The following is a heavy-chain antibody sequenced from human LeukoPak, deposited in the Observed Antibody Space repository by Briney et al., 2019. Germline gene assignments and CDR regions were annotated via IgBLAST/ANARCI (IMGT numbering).Heavy chain of an antibody. CDR3: ARKEGSDYVWGSYRYNNYFDY. J-gene: IGHJ4*02. CDR2: INHSGST. D-gene: IGHD3-16*02. Sequence: PSETLSLTCAVYGGSFSGYYWSWIRQPPGKGLEWIGEINHSGSTNYNPSLKSRVTISVDTSKNQFSLKLSSVTAADTAVYYCARKEGSDYVWGSYRYNNYFDYWGQGTLVTVSS. CDR1: GGSFSGYY. V-gene: IGHV4-34*01.